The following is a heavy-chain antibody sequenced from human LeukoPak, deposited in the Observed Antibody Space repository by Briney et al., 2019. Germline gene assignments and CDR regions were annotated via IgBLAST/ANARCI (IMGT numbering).Heavy chain of an antibody. J-gene: IGHJ6*02. D-gene: IGHD1-26*01. CDR2: ISYDGSNK. V-gene: IGHV3-30*18. CDR3: AKDRAVTGLVGATPYYYYYYGMDV. CDR1: GFTFSSYG. Sequence: PGGSLRLSCAASGFTFSSYGMHWVRQAPGKGLEWVAVISYDGSNKYYSDSVKGRFTISRDNSKNTLYLQMNSLRAEDTAMYYCAKDRAVTGLVGATPYYYYYYGMDVWGQGTTVTVSS.